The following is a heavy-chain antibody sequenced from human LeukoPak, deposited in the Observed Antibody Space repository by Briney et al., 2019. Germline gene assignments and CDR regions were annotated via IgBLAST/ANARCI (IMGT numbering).Heavy chain of an antibody. V-gene: IGHV3-23*01. CDR1: GFTFSNYG. J-gene: IGHJ5*02. D-gene: IGHD3-10*01. Sequence: GGSLRLSCTASGFTFSNYGMSWVRQAPGKGLEWVSAISDSGGSTFYADSVKGRFTISRDTSKNTLYLQMNSLRAEDTAVYYCAKARSGSYGMCDHWGQGTLVTVSS. CDR3: AKARSGSYGMCDH. CDR2: ISDSGGST.